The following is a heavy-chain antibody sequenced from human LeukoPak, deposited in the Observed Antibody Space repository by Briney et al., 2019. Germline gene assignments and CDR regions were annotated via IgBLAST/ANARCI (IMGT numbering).Heavy chain of an antibody. V-gene: IGHV3-74*01. Sequence: GGSLRLSRAASGFTFSSYWMHWVRQAPGKGLVWVSRINSDGSSTSYADSVKGRFTISRDNAKNTLYLQMNSLRAEDTAVYYCARVRQTGIVVVNHFDYWGQGTLVTVSS. CDR3: ARVRQTGIVVVNHFDY. CDR2: INSDGSST. D-gene: IGHD3-22*01. J-gene: IGHJ4*02. CDR1: GFTFSSYW.